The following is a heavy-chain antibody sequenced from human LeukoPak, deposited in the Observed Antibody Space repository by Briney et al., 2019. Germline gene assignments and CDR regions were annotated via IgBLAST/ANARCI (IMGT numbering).Heavy chain of an antibody. CDR1: GGSFSGYY. Sequence: SETLSLTCAVYGGSFSGYYRSWIRQPPGKGLEWIGEINHSGSTNYNPSLKSRVSISVDTSKNQFSLKLSSVTAADTAVYYCARDLPRRLTMVRGVKVLGWFDPWGQGTLVTVSS. J-gene: IGHJ5*02. CDR2: INHSGST. V-gene: IGHV4-34*01. D-gene: IGHD3-10*01. CDR3: ARDLPRRLTMVRGVKVLGWFDP.